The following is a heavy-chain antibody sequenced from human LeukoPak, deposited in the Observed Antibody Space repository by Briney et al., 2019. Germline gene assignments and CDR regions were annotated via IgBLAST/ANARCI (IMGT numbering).Heavy chain of an antibody. CDR1: GYTFTGYY. V-gene: IGHV1-2*02. Sequence: ASVKVSCKASGYTFTGYYIHWVRQAPGQGLEWMGWINPYSGGTNYTQKFQGRVTMTRDTSISTAYMELSRLTSDDTAVYYCAGGSGISTDPFDPWGQGTLVTVSS. J-gene: IGHJ5*02. CDR2: INPYSGGT. D-gene: IGHD3-10*01. CDR3: AGGSGISTDPFDP.